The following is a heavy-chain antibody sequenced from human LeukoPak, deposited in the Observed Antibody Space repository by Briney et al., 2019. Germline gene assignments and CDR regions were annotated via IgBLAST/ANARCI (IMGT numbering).Heavy chain of an antibody. J-gene: IGHJ5*02. CDR3: ARTSAYGSGGWFDP. Sequence: SETLSLTCTVSGGSISSYYWSWIRQPPGKGLEWIGEINHSGSTNYNPSLKSRVTISVDTSKNQSSLKLSSVTAADTAVYYCARTSAYGSGGWFDPWGQGTLVTVSS. D-gene: IGHD3-10*01. CDR2: INHSGST. V-gene: IGHV4-34*01. CDR1: GGSISSYY.